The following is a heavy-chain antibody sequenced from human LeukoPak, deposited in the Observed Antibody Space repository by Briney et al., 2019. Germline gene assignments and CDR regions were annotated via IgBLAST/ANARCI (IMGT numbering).Heavy chain of an antibody. CDR2: IYRDDHK. CDR3: ARSYFSMEAFDM. Sequence: SGPTLVKPTQTLTLTCTFSGLSLSSSGVGVGWIRQPPGKALEWLALIYRDDHKRYSPSLKSRLTITKDSSKNQVVLTMTNMDPMDTATYYCARSYFSMEAFDMWGQGTMVTVSS. D-gene: IGHD6-6*01. CDR1: GLSLSSSGVG. V-gene: IGHV2-5*02. J-gene: IGHJ3*02.